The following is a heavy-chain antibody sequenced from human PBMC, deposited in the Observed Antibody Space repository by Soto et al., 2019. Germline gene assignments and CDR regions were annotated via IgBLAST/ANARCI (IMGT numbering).Heavy chain of an antibody. Sequence: QVQLVQSGAEVKKPGASVKVSCKASGYTFTSYGISWVRQAPGQGLEWMGWIRAYNGNTHYAQKLQGRVTMTTDTSTSTANMDLRSLGTDDSSGYYCAGDPPPYDSWGQGTLVTVSS. D-gene: IGHD7-27*01. CDR2: IRAYNGNT. J-gene: IGHJ5*01. CDR1: GYTFTSYG. CDR3: AGDPPPYDS. V-gene: IGHV1-18*01.